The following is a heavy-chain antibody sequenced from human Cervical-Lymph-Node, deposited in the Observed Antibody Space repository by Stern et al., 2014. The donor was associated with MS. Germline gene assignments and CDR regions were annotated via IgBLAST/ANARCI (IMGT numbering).Heavy chain of an antibody. Sequence: QVQLVQSGAEVKNPCSSVKVSCKASGGIFSNSAFSLVRQAPGQGLEWMGGIIPLFGTAHYAQNFQGRLTITADELTSTAYMELSSLRSDDTAVYYCARDSDILFAMDVWGQGTTVTVSS. J-gene: IGHJ6*02. V-gene: IGHV1-69*01. CDR1: GGIFSNSA. CDR3: ARDSDILFAMDV. CDR2: IIPLFGTA. D-gene: IGHD2-15*01.